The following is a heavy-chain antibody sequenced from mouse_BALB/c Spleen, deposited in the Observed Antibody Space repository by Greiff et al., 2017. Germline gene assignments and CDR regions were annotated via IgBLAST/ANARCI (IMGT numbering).Heavy chain of an antibody. CDR3: ATLLLRPSIDY. D-gene: IGHD1-2*01. CDR2: ILPGSGST. V-gene: IGHV1-9*01. J-gene: IGHJ2*03. Sequence: VQLQESGAELMKPGASVKISCKATGYTFSSYWIEWVKQRPGHGLEWIGEILPGSGSTNYNEKFKGQATFTADTSSNTDYMQLSSLTSEDSAVYYCATLLLRPSIDYWGQGTSLTVSS. CDR1: GYTFSSYW.